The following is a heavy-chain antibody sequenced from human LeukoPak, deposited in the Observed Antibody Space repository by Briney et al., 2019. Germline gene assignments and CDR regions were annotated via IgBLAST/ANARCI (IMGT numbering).Heavy chain of an antibody. J-gene: IGHJ4*02. CDR2: IGWDDISR. CDR1: GFTFSSYW. V-gene: IGHV3-20*04. CDR3: ARSSGWERHFDY. Sequence: GGSLRLSCAASGFTFSSYWMSWVRQAPGKGLEWVSGIGWDDISRGYADSVKGRFTISRDNTKNSLYLQMSSLRTEDMGFYYCARSSGWERHFDYWGQGTLVTVSS. D-gene: IGHD6-19*01.